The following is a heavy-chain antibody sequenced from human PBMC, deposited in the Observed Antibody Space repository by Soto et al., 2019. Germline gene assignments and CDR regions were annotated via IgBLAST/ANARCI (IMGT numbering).Heavy chain of an antibody. CDR1: GGSISSGDYY. Sequence: SETLSLTCTVSGGSISSGDYYWSWIRQPPGKGLEWIGYIYYSGSTYYNPSLKSRVTISVDTSKNQFSLKLSSVTAADTAVYYCACNPHYYDSSGYASGFDPWGQGTLVTAPQ. D-gene: IGHD3-22*01. CDR2: IYYSGST. V-gene: IGHV4-30-4*01. J-gene: IGHJ5*02. CDR3: ACNPHYYDSSGYASGFDP.